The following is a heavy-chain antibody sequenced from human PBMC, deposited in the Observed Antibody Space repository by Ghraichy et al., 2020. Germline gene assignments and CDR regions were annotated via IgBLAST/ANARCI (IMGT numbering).Heavy chain of an antibody. Sequence: GGSLRLSCAASGFTFSSYGMSWVRQAPGKGLEWVSGISGSGGNTYHADSVKGRFTISRDNSTNTLNLQMNSLRAEDTAVYYCAKAPVRDDSSGYYFDYWGQGTLVTVSS. J-gene: IGHJ4*02. CDR2: ISGSGGNT. V-gene: IGHV3-23*01. D-gene: IGHD3-22*01. CDR3: AKAPVRDDSSGYYFDY. CDR1: GFTFSSYG.